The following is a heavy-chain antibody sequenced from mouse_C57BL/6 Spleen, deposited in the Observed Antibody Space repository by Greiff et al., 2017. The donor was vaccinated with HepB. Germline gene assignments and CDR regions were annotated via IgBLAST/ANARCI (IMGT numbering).Heavy chain of an antibody. CDR3: ARRGDYGSSLMDY. D-gene: IGHD1-1*01. Sequence: QVQLQQPGAELVKPGASVKLSCKASGYTFTSYWMHWVKQRPGQGLEWIGMIHPNSGSTNYNEKFKSKATLTVDKSSSTAYMQLSSLTSADSAVYYCARRGDYGSSLMDYWGQGTSVTVSS. CDR1: GYTFTSYW. V-gene: IGHV1-64*01. J-gene: IGHJ4*01. CDR2: IHPNSGST.